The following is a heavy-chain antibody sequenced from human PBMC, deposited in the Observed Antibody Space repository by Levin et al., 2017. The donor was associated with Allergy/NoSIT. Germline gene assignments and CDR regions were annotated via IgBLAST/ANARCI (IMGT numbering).Heavy chain of an antibody. Sequence: PGGSLRLSCSASGFTFNKNTMQWVRQAPGKGLEHVSAISNNGGRTYYTDSVKGIFTISRDNSKNTLYLQMTSLRPEDTAFYYCVKHGDNGELGSWGQGTLVTVSS. CDR3: VKHGDNGELGS. CDR1: GFTFNKNT. D-gene: IGHD4-17*01. V-gene: IGHV3-64D*06. CDR2: ISNNGGRT. J-gene: IGHJ5*02.